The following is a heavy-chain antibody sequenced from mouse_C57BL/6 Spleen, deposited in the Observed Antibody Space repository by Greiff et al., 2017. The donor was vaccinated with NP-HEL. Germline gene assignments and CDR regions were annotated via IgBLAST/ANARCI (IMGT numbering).Heavy chain of an antibody. Sequence: QVQLQQSGAELARPGASVKLSCKASGYTFTSYGISWVKQRTGQGLEWIGEIYPRSGNTYYNEKFKGKATLTADKSSSTAYMELRSLTSEDSAVYFCARGDYYGSSYVGAMDYWGQGTSVTVSS. J-gene: IGHJ4*01. CDR3: ARGDYYGSSYVGAMDY. V-gene: IGHV1-81*01. CDR2: IYPRSGNT. CDR1: GYTFTSYG. D-gene: IGHD1-1*01.